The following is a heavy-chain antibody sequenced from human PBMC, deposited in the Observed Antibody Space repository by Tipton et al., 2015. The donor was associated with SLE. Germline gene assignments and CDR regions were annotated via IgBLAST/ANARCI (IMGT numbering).Heavy chain of an antibody. V-gene: IGHV3-21*01. Sequence: SLRLSCAASGFTFSSYTMVWVRQSPGKGLEWVSTISTSSSFIYFADSVKGRFTISRDNAKNTLYLQMNSLRVEDTAVYYCARDVVGATEGLDYWGQGTLVTVSS. D-gene: IGHD1-26*01. CDR1: GFTFSSYT. CDR3: ARDVVGATEGLDY. J-gene: IGHJ4*02. CDR2: ISTSSSFI.